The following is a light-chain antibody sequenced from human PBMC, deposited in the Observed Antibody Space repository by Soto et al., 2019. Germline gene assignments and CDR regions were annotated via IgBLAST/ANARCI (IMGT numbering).Light chain of an antibody. V-gene: IGLV8-61*01. CDR2: GTK. CDR3: VLYVGSGICV. CDR1: CGSVATSHF. Sequence: QAVVTQAPSFSVSPGGTVTLTCGLSCGSVATSHFPNWYQQTPGQPPRTLIYGTKTRSSGVPDRFSGSILGIRAALTITGAQADDESDYYCVLYVGSGICVFGGGTKVTVL. J-gene: IGLJ3*02.